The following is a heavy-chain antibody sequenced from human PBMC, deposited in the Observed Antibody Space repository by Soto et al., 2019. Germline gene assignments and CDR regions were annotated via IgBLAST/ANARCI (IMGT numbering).Heavy chain of an antibody. V-gene: IGHV4-39*01. CDR2: IYYSGRT. J-gene: IGHJ4*02. CDR1: GESISSSSYY. CDR3: ARQWTTVVTQAYFDH. D-gene: IGHD2-21*02. Sequence: SETLSLTCIVSGESISSSSYYWSWIRQPPGKGLEWIGSIYYSGRTYYNPSFKSRVTISIDTSKNQFSLKLSSVTATDTAVYYCARQWTTVVTQAYFDHWGQGALVTVS.